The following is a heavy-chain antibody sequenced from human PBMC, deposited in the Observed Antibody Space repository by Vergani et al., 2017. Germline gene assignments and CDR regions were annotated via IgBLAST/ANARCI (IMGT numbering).Heavy chain of an antibody. J-gene: IGHJ4*02. CDR3: ARDTRGSVAGEYFDY. CDR1: GGSISSGSYY. CDR2: IYTSGST. D-gene: IGHD6-19*01. Sequence: QVQLQESGPGLVKPSQTLSLTCTVSGGSISSGSYYWSWIRQPAGKGLEWIGRIYTSGSTNYNPSLKSRVTISVDTSKNQFSLKLSSVTAADTAVYYCARDTRGSVAGEYFDYWGQGTLVTVSS. V-gene: IGHV4-61*02.